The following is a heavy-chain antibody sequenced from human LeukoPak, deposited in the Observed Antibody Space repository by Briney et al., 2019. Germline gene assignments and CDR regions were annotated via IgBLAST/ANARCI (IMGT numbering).Heavy chain of an antibody. CDR1: GFTFSSYW. V-gene: IGHV3-7*01. CDR2: IKQDGSEK. Sequence: PGGSLRLSCAASGFTFSSYWMSWVRQAPGKGLEWVANIKQDGSEKYYVDSVKGRFTISRDNAKNSLYLQMNSLRAEDTAVYYCARGRDGYNPVPFDYWGQGTLVTVSS. J-gene: IGHJ4*02. CDR3: ARGRDGYNPVPFDY. D-gene: IGHD5-24*01.